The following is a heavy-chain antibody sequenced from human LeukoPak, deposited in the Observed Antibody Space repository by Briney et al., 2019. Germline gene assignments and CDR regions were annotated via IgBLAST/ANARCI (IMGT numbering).Heavy chain of an antibody. D-gene: IGHD6-19*01. J-gene: IGHJ4*02. CDR2: INSNNGNT. Sequence: ASVKISCKASGYTFTNYDINWVRQVTGQGLEWMGWINSNNGNTGYAQKFQDRVTMTRDTSISTVYMELSSLRSEDTAVYYCARGGLVAGPYYFDYWGQGTLVTVSS. CDR3: ARGGLVAGPYYFDY. V-gene: IGHV1-8*01. CDR1: GYTFTNYD.